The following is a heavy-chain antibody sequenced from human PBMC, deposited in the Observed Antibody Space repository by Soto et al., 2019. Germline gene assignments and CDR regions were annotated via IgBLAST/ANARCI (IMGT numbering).Heavy chain of an antibody. J-gene: IGHJ5*02. V-gene: IGHV3-23*01. CDR1: GFTFSSYA. CDR2: ISGSGGST. CDR3: AKDLELLPEHWFDP. D-gene: IGHD2-15*01. Sequence: GESLKISCAASGFTFSSYAMSWVRQAPGKGLEWVSAISGSGGSTYYADSVKGRFTISRDNSKNTLYLQMNSLRAEDTAVYYCAKDLELLPEHWFDPWGQGTLVTVSS.